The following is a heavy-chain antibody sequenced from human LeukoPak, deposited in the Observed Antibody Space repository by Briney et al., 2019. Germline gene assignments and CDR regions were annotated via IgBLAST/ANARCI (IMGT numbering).Heavy chain of an antibody. CDR2: ISAYNGNT. J-gene: IGHJ6*02. CDR1: GYTFTSYD. D-gene: IGHD4-17*01. Sequence: ASVKVSCKASGYTFTSYDINWVRQATGQGLEWMGWISAYNGNTNYAQKLQGRVTMTTDTSTSTAYMELRSLRSDDTAVYYCARDSPDYVEGYYGMDVWGQGTTVTVSS. CDR3: ARDSPDYVEGYYGMDV. V-gene: IGHV1-18*01.